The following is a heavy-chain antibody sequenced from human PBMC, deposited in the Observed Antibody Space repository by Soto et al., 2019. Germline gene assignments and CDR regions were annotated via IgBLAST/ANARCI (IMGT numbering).Heavy chain of an antibody. CDR3: TTRGPFYGSGYNYGMDV. V-gene: IGHV3-15*07. D-gene: IGHD3-10*01. CDR2: IKSKTDGGTT. J-gene: IGHJ6*02. CDR1: GFTFSNAW. Sequence: GGSLRLSCAASGFTFSNAWMNWVRQAPGKGLEWVGRIKSKTDGGTTDYAAPVKGRFTISRDDSKNTLYLQMNSLKTEDTAVYYCTTRGPFYGSGYNYGMDVWGQGTTVTVSS.